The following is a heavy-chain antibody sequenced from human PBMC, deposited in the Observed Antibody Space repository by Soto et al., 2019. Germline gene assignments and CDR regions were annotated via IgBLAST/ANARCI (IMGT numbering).Heavy chain of an antibody. CDR3: ARDGPYYSASRMDV. D-gene: IGHD3-10*01. Sequence: EVQLVESGGGLVQPGGSLRLSCAASGIPVSSNYMTWVRQAPGKGLEWVSVLHSGGDTYYANSVKGRFTISRHDSTNTLFLQMNSLIPEDTAVYYCARDGPYYSASRMDVWGQGTTVTVSS. CDR1: GIPVSSNY. CDR2: LHSGGDT. J-gene: IGHJ6*02. V-gene: IGHV3-53*04.